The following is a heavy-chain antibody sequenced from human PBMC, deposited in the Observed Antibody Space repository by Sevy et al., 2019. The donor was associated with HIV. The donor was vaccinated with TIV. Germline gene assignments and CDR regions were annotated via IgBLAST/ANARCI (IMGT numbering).Heavy chain of an antibody. CDR3: ARGGSAVTGTTFVLAFDI. Sequence: KQSQTLSLTCAISGDSVSGHSAAWNWIRQSPSRGLEWLGRTYYRSKWYTDFAVSVKSGITINPGTSKNQFSLHLNSVTPEDTAMYYCARGGSAVTGTTFVLAFDIWGQGTMVTVSS. J-gene: IGHJ3*02. CDR2: TYYRSKWYT. CDR1: GDSVSGHSAA. V-gene: IGHV6-1*01. D-gene: IGHD1-20*01.